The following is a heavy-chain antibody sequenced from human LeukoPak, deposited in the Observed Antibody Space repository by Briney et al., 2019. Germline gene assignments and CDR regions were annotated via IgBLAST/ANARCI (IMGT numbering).Heavy chain of an antibody. CDR2: TYYRSKWYT. CDR3: ARVIIVGASIDY. Sequence: SQTLSLTCAISGDSVSANNAAWNWIRQSPSRGLEWLGRTYYRSKWYTAYAVSVKSRITINSDTSKNQFSLHLSSVTAADTAVYYCARVIIVGASIDYWGQGTLVTVSS. D-gene: IGHD1-26*01. J-gene: IGHJ4*02. CDR1: GDSVSANNAA. V-gene: IGHV6-1*01.